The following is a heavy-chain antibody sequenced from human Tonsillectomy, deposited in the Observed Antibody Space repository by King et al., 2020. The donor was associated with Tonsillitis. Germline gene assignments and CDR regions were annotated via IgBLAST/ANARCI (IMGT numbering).Heavy chain of an antibody. Sequence: EVQLVESGGGLVQPGGSLRLSCAASGFTFNNFGMSWVRQVPGKGLEWVSAVSGNGKNTYYADSVKGRFTISRDNSKYTLYLQVNSLRAEDTALYYCAKDWSSGKGWELKPIFDYWGQGTLVTVSS. CDR1: GFTFNNFG. CDR3: AKDWSSGKGWELKPIFDY. J-gene: IGHJ4*02. D-gene: IGHD1-26*01. V-gene: IGHV3-23*04. CDR2: VSGNGKNT.